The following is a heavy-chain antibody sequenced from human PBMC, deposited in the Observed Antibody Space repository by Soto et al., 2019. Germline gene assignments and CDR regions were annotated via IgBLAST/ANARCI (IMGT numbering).Heavy chain of an antibody. CDR1: GGSISSGFYY. Sequence: SETLSLTCPVSGGSISSGFYYWSRLRQHPGKGLEWIGYIYYSGSTYYNPSLKSRVTISVDTSKNQFSLKLSSVTAADTAVYYCARGWMARGVIAVNWFDPWGQGTLVTVSS. CDR3: ARGWMARGVIAVNWFDP. CDR2: IYYSGST. J-gene: IGHJ5*02. V-gene: IGHV4-31*03. D-gene: IGHD3-10*01.